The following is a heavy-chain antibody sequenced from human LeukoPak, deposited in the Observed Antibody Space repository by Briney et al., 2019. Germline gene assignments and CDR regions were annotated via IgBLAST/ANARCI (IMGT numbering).Heavy chain of an antibody. CDR3: ARVYYDILTGYNDAFDI. J-gene: IGHJ3*02. V-gene: IGHV3-23*01. CDR2: ISGSGGST. D-gene: IGHD3-9*01. CDR1: GFTFSSYG. Sequence: GGTLRLSCAASGFTFSSYGMSWVRQAPGKGLEWVSAISGSGGSTYYADSVKGRFTISRDNSKNTLYLQMNSLRAEDTAVYYCARVYYDILTGYNDAFDIWGQGTMVTVSS.